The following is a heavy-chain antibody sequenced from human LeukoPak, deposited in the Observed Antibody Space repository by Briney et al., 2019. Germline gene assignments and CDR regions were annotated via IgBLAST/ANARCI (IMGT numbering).Heavy chain of an antibody. D-gene: IGHD5-12*01. Sequence: SETLSLTCAVYGGSFRGYYWSWIRQPPGKGLEWSGEINHSGSTNYNPSLKSQVTISVDTSKNQFSLKLSSVTAADTAVYYCARDRSGYSEYYFDYWGQGSLVTVSS. CDR2: INHSGST. V-gene: IGHV4-34*01. J-gene: IGHJ4*02. CDR3: ARDRSGYSEYYFDY. CDR1: GGSFRGYY.